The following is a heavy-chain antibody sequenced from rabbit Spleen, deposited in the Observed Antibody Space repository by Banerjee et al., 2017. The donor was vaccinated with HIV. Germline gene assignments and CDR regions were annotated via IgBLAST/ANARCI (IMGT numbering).Heavy chain of an antibody. D-gene: IGHD1-1*01. CDR1: GFSFSDKAV. CDR2: IGISSGNT. J-gene: IGHJ6*01. V-gene: IGHV1S45*01. CDR3: ARDTSSSFSSYGMDL. Sequence: QEQLVESGGGLVKPEGSLKLSCTASGFSFSDKAVMCWVRQAPGKGLEWIACIGISSGNTYYASWAKGRFTISKTSSTTVTLQMTSLTAADTATYFCARDTSSSFSSYGMDLWGPGTLVTVS.